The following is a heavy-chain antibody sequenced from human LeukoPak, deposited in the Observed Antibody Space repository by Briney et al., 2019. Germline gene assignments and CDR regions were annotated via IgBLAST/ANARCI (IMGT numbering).Heavy chain of an antibody. Sequence: LPTLSLTFAVSGDRVSIKNGGWNWLRQAPARGLEWVGSTYFMSKLYNDYAEFIQGPLTIHPDTSKNQFSLQLNSVTPEDTAVYFCARDIGTSGWYTFDYWGHGTLVTVSS. J-gene: IGHJ4*01. CDR1: GDRVSIKNGG. CDR3: ARDIGTSGWYTFDY. D-gene: IGHD6-19*01. CDR2: TYFMSKLYN. V-gene: IGHV6-1*01.